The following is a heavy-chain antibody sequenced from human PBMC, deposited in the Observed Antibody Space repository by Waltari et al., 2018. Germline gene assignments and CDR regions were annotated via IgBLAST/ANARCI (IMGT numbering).Heavy chain of an antibody. CDR3: ARVTVTAEVDY. D-gene: IGHD4-17*01. V-gene: IGHV1-2*06. CDR2: INPGGGGT. J-gene: IGHJ4*02. CDR1: GYTFTGYY. Sequence: QVQLVQSGAEVKKPGASVKLSCKASGYTFTGYYMHWVRQAPGQGLEWMGRINPGGGGTNNAQKFQGRVTMTRGASISTAYMELSRLRSDDTAVYYCARVTVTAEVDYWGQGTLVTVSS.